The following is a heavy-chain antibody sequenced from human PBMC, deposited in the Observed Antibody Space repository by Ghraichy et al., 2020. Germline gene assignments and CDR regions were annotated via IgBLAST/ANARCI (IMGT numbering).Heavy chain of an antibody. D-gene: IGHD4-17*01. CDR1: GGSISSGGYY. J-gene: IGHJ4*02. V-gene: IGHV4-31*03. CDR2: IYYSGST. Sequence: SETLSLTCTVSGGSISSGGYYWSWIRQHPGKGLEWIGYIYYSGSTYYNPSLKSRVTISVDTSKNQFSLKLSSVTAADTAVYYCARVDGDSFDYWGRETLVTVSS. CDR3: ARVDGDSFDY.